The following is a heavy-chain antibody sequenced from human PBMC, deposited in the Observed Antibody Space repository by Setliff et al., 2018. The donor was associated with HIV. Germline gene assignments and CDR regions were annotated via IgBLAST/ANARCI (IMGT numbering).Heavy chain of an antibody. CDR2: ISYSGST. D-gene: IGHD1-7*01. V-gene: IGHV4-39*01. CDR1: GGSFSNSYYF. Sequence: PSETLSLTCNVSGGSFSNSYYFWGWIRQPPGKGLEWIGSISYSGSTYYNPSLKSRVTMSVDTSKNQFSLKLSSVTAADTAVYYCARHRQGLTGSTPGYYMDVWGKGTTVTSP. J-gene: IGHJ6*03. CDR3: ARHRQGLTGSTPGYYMDV.